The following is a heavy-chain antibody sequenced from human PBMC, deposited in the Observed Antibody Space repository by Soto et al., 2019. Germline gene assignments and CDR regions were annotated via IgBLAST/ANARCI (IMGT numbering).Heavy chain of an antibody. CDR3: AIVFVLVPAAILKSSGAFDI. D-gene: IGHD2-2*01. CDR1: GFTFSSYA. V-gene: IGHV3-23*01. J-gene: IGHJ3*02. Sequence: GGSLRLSCAASGFTFSSYAMSWVRQAPGKGLEWVSAISGSGGSTYYADSVKGRFTISRDNSKNPLYLQMNSLRAEDTAVYYCAIVFVLVPAAILKSSGAFDIWGQGTMVTVSS. CDR2: ISGSGGST.